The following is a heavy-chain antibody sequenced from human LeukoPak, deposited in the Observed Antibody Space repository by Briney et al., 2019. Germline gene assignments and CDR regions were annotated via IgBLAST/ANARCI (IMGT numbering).Heavy chain of an antibody. CDR2: TYYRSKWSN. V-gene: IGHV6-1*01. CDR1: GDSVSSNSAA. J-gene: IGHJ4*02. D-gene: IGHD7-27*01. CDR3: ARDATGDLEFDY. Sequence: PSQTLSLTCAISGDSVSSNSAAWNWIRQSPSRGLEWLGRTYYRSKWSNNYAVSVKSRITINPDTSKNQFSLQLNSVAPEDTAMYYCARDATGDLEFDYWGQGTLVSASS.